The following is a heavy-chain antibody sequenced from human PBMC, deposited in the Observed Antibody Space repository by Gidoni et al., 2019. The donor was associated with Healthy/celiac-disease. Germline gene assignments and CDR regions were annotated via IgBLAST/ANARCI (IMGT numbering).Heavy chain of an antibody. V-gene: IGHV1-2*02. J-gene: IGHJ4*02. CDR1: GYTFTGYS. Sequence: QVQLVQSGAEVKKPGASVKVSCKDSGYTFTGYSMHWVRQAPGQGLEWMGWINPNRGGTNYAQKFQGRVTMTRDTSISTAYMELSRLRSDDTAVYYCARELGYCSGGSCYSPFDYWGQGTLVTVSS. CDR2: INPNRGGT. D-gene: IGHD2-15*01. CDR3: ARELGYCSGGSCYSPFDY.